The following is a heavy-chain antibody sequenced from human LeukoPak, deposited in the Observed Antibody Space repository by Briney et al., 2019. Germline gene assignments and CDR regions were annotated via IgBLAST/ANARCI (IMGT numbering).Heavy chain of an antibody. D-gene: IGHD5-18*01. Sequence: NPGGSLRLSCAASGFTFSSFAMSWVRQAPGKGLEWIGEINHSGSTNYNPSLKSRVTISVDTSKNQFSLKLSSVTAADTAVYYCARGKWIQLWLTGGYFDYWGQGTLVTVSS. J-gene: IGHJ4*02. CDR3: ARGKWIQLWLTGGYFDY. CDR2: INHSGST. CDR1: GFTFSSFA. V-gene: IGHV4-34*01.